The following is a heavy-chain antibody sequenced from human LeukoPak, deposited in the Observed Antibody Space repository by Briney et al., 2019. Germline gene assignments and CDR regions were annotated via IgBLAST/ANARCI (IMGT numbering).Heavy chain of an antibody. CDR2: IIPIFGTA. D-gene: IGHD3-22*01. Sequence: GASVKVSCKASGGTFSSYAISWVRQAPGQGLEWMGGIIPIFGTANYAQKFQGRVTITADESTSTAYMELSSLRSEDTAVYYCARVRDYYDSSGYYYYWGQGTLVTVSS. V-gene: IGHV1-69*13. CDR3: ARVRDYYDSSGYYYY. J-gene: IGHJ4*02. CDR1: GGTFSSYA.